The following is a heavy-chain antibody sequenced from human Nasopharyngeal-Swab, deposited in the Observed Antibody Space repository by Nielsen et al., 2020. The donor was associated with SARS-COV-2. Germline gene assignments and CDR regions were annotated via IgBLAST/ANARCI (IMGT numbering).Heavy chain of an antibody. J-gene: IGHJ5*02. V-gene: IGHV4-39*01. CDR1: GGSIGSSSYY. Sequence: GSLRLSCTVSGGSIGSSSYYWGWIRQPPGKGLEWIGSIYYSGSTYYNPPLKSRVTISVDTSKNQFSLKLSSVTAADTAVYYCAATSVLRFLEWLNNWFDPWGQGTLVTVSS. CDR3: AATSVLRFLEWLNNWFDP. D-gene: IGHD3-3*01. CDR2: IYYSGST.